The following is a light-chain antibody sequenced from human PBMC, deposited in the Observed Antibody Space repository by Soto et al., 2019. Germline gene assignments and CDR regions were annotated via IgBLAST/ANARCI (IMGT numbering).Light chain of an antibody. V-gene: IGKV3-15*01. CDR1: QSLTSN. Sequence: EIVMTQSPATLSVSPGERATLSCRASQSLTSNLAWYQQKPGQAPRLLIYGASTRATGIPARFSGSASGTDFTLTISRLEPEDFAVYFCQQYSDLPMTFGQGTRLEIK. CDR2: GAS. CDR3: QQYSDLPMT. J-gene: IGKJ5*01.